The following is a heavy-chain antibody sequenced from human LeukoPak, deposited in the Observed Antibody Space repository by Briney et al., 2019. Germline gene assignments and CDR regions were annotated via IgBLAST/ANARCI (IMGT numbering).Heavy chain of an antibody. CDR2: ISAYNGDR. V-gene: IGHV1-18*01. D-gene: IGHD5-24*01. CDR1: GYTLNIYG. Sequence: ASVKVSCMAAGYTLNIYGISWVRPAPGQGLEWMGWISAYNGDRKYAKKLQGLVTMTTDTSTSTAYMELMSLRSDDTAVYYCSRALAGYKPYNFDYWGQGTLVTVSS. J-gene: IGHJ4*02. CDR3: SRALAGYKPYNFDY.